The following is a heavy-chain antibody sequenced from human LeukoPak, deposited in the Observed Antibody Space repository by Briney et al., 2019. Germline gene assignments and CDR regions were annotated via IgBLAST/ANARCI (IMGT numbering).Heavy chain of an antibody. D-gene: IGHD5-18*01. CDR2: INHSGST. Sequence: SETLSHTCAVYGGSFSGYYWSWIRQPPGKGLEWIGEINHSGSTNYNPSLKSRVTISVDKSKNQFSLKLSSVTAADTAVYYCARFLDTAMVRDWGQGTLVTVSS. CDR3: ARFLDTAMVRD. CDR1: GGSFSGYY. J-gene: IGHJ4*02. V-gene: IGHV4-34*01.